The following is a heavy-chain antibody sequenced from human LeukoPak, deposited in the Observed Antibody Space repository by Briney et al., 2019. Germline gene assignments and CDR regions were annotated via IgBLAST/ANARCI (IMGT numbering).Heavy chain of an antibody. CDR2: ISWNSGSI. J-gene: IGHJ4*02. D-gene: IGHD5-12*01. CDR3: ATGYSGYDSHY. V-gene: IGHV3-9*01. CDR1: GFTFDDYA. Sequence: GRSLRLSCAASGFTFDDYAMHWVRQAPGKGLEWVSGISWNSGSIGYADSVKGRFTISRGNAKNSPYLQMNSLRAEDTALYYCATGYSGYDSHYWGQGTLVTVSS.